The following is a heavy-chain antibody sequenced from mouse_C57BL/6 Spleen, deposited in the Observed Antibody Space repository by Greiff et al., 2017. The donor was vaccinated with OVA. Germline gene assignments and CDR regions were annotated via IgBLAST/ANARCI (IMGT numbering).Heavy chain of an antibody. V-gene: IGHV1-63*01. CDR1: GYTFTNYW. CDR2: IYPGGGYT. J-gene: IGHJ3*01. D-gene: IGHD2-4*01. CDR3: ARNDYDEGAWFAY. Sequence: QVQLKESGAELVRPGTSVKMSCKASGYTFTNYWIGWAKQRPGHGLEWIGDIYPGGGYTNYNEKFKGKATLTADKSSSTAYMQFSSLTSEDSAIYYCARNDYDEGAWFAYWGQGTLVTVSA.